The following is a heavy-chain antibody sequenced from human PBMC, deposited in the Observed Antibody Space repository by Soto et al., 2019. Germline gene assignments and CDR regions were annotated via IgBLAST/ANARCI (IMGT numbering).Heavy chain of an antibody. J-gene: IGHJ4*02. V-gene: IGHV1-18*01. CDR3: AIDAAAVLNDY. D-gene: IGHD6-13*01. CDR2: ISAYNGNT. CDR1: GYTFTSYG. Sequence: QVQLVQSGAEVKKPGASVKVSCKASGYTFTSYGISWVRQAPGQGLEWMGWISAYNGNTKYVQKFQGRVTMTTDTATSTAYMELRSVRSDDTAVYYCAIDAAAVLNDYWGQGTLVTVSS.